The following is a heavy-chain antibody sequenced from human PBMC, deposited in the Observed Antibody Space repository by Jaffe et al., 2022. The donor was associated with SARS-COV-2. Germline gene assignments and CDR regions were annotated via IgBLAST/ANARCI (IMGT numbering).Heavy chain of an antibody. D-gene: IGHD5-18*01. CDR3: ARGGRGRDGYSQNHLFDS. CDR2: VNYSGSS. J-gene: IGHJ4*02. CDR1: GGSFSGYY. Sequence: QVQLQQWGAGLLKPSETLSLTCAVYGGSFSGYYWSWIRQPPGKGLEWIGEVNYSGSSNYSPSLKSRVTISVDTSQNQFSLRLDSVTAADTAVYYCARGGRGRDGYSQNHLFDSWGQGTLVTVSS. V-gene: IGHV4-34*01.